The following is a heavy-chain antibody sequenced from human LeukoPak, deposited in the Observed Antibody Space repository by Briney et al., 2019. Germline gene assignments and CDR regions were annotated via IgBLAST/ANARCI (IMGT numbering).Heavy chain of an antibody. CDR2: ISGGGGTT. CDR3: AKAIIIGVAAAIHFDG. CDR1: GFTFSSDA. V-gene: IGHV3-23*01. D-gene: IGHD2-21*02. J-gene: IGHJ4*02. Sequence: GRSLRPSCAASGFTFSSDAMSWVRQPRREGLGWASVISGGGGTTYYADSVKGRCTISRDNSKNTLYLQMNSLRAEDTAVYYCAKAIIIGVAAAIHFDGWGQGTLVSASS.